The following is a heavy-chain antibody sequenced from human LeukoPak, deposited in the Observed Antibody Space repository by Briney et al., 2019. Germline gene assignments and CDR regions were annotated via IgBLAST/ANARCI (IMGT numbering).Heavy chain of an antibody. CDR3: ARGMLGRQWLVQGRHGAFDI. V-gene: IGHV1-2*06. D-gene: IGHD6-19*01. J-gene: IGHJ3*02. CDR1: GYTFTGYY. Sequence: ASVKVSCKASGYTFTGYYMHWVRQAPGQGLEWMGRINPNSGGTNYAQKSQGRVTMTRDTSISTAYMELSRLRSDDTAVYYCARGMLGRQWLVQGRHGAFDIWGQGTMVTVSS. CDR2: INPNSGGT.